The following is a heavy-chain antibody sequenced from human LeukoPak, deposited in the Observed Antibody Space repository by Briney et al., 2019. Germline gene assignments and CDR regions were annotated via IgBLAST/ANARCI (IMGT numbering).Heavy chain of an antibody. CDR1: GYTLTELS. J-gene: IGHJ2*01. CDR2: FDPEDGET. Sequence: ASVKVSCKVSGYTLTELSMHWVRQAPGKGLEWMGGFDPEDGETIYAQKFQGRVTMTEDISTDTAYMELSSLRSEDTAVYYCALRRPLYAPWYFDLWGRGTLVTVSS. CDR3: ALRRPLYAPWYFDL. D-gene: IGHD2-8*01. V-gene: IGHV1-24*01.